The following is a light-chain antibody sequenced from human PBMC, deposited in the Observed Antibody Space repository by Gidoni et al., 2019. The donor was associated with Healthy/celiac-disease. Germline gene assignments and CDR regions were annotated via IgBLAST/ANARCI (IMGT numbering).Light chain of an antibody. V-gene: IGKV1-13*02. J-gene: IGKJ3*01. CDR2: DAS. CDR1: QGISSA. CDR3: QQFNSLPGT. Sequence: AIQLTQSPSSLSASVGDRVTITCRASQGISSALAWYQHKPGKAPKLLIYDASSLESGVPSRFSGNGSGTDFTFTISSLQPEDFATYYCQQFNSLPGTFGPGTKVDIK.